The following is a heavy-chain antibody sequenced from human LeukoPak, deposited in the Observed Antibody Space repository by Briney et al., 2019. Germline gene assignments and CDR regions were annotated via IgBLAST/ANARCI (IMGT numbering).Heavy chain of an antibody. Sequence: GGSLRLSCAASGFTFSTYDMSWVRQAPGKGLEWVSDISGSGAGTYYADSVKGRFTISRDNSKNTLYLQMNSLRAEDTAVYYCAKGDETYYDFWSGQMYFDYWGQGTLVTVSS. V-gene: IGHV3-23*01. J-gene: IGHJ4*02. CDR2: ISGSGAGT. CDR3: AKGDETYYDFWSGQMYFDY. CDR1: GFTFSTYD. D-gene: IGHD3-3*01.